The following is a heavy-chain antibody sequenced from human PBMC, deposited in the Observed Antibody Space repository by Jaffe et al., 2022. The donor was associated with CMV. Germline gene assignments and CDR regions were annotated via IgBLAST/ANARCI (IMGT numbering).Heavy chain of an antibody. CDR3: ACIRGHVVTTDYYYMDV. V-gene: IGHV5-10-1*03. D-gene: IGHD2-15*01. J-gene: IGHJ6*03. CDR1: GYSFTSYW. Sequence: EVQLVQSGAEVKKPGESLRISCKGSGYSFTSYWISWVRQMPGKGLEWMGRIDPSDSYTNYSPSFQGHVTISADKSISTAYLQWSSLKASDTAMYYCACIRGHVVTTDYYYMDVWGKGTTVTVSS. CDR2: IDPSDSYT.